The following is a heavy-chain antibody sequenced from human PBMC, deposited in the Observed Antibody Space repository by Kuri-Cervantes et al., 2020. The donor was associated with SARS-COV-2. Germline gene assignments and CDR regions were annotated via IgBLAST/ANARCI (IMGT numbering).Heavy chain of an antibody. Sequence: ESLKISCAVSGGSFSGPFWTWIRQPPGKRLEWIGETHHSGNTYYNPPLKSRVTISVDTPNNQFSLKVDSVTAADTAVYYCARDAQLQSLDLWGQGVLVTVSS. CDR3: ARDAQLQSLDL. V-gene: IGHV4-34*01. CDR1: GGSFSGPF. D-gene: IGHD4-23*01. J-gene: IGHJ5*02. CDR2: THHSGNT.